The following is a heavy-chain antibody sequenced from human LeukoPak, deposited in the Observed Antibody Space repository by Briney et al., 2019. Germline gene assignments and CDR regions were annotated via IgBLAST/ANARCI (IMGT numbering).Heavy chain of an antibody. V-gene: IGHV3-30*18. CDR2: ISYDGSNK. D-gene: IGHD1-26*01. CDR1: GFTFSSYG. Sequence: GGSLRLSCAASGFTFSSYGMHWVRQAPGKGLEWVAVISYDGSNKYYADSVKGRFTISRDNSKNTLYLQMNSLRAEDTAVHYCAKDGTPYYYGMDVWGQGTTVTVSS. CDR3: AKDGTPYYYGMDV. J-gene: IGHJ6*02.